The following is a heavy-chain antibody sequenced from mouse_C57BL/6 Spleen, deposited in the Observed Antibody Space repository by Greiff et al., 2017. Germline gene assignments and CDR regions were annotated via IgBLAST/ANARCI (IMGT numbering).Heavy chain of an antibody. Sequence: QVQLQQSGAELMKPGASVKLSCKATGYTFTGYWIEWVKQRPGHGLEWIGEILPGSGSTNYNEKFKGKATFTADTSSNTAYMQLSSLTTEDSAIYYCARKWSNYGGARDYWGQGTSVTVAS. CDR3: ARKWSNYGGARDY. J-gene: IGHJ4*01. D-gene: IGHD2-5*01. V-gene: IGHV1-9*01. CDR1: GYTFTGYW. CDR2: ILPGSGST.